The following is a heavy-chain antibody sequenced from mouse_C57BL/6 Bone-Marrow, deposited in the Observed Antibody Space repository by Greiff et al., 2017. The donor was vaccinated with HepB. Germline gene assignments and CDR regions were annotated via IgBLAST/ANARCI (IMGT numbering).Heavy chain of an antibody. D-gene: IGHD2-4*01. CDR1: GFNIKNTY. J-gene: IGHJ4*01. CDR2: IDPANGDT. CDR3: ARGGVYDYDGDYYAMDY. Sequence: VQLQQSVAELVRPGASVKLSCTASGFNIKNTYMHWVKQRPEQGLEWIGRIDPANGDTKYAPKFQGKATITADTSSNTAYLQLSSLTSEDTAIYYCARGGVYDYDGDYYAMDYWGQGTSVTVSS. V-gene: IGHV14-3*01.